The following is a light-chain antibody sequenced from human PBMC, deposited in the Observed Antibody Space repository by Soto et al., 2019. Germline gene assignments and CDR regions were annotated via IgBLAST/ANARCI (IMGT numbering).Light chain of an antibody. CDR2: GAS. V-gene: IGKV1-9*01. Sequence: DIQLTQSPSFLSASVGDRVTITCRASQDISSFLAWHQQKPGKAPNLLIYGASTLQSGVPSRFSGSGSGTEFTLTVSSLQPEDFATYYCLQDHDDSWTFGQGTKVDNK. CDR1: QDISSF. CDR3: LQDHDDSWT. J-gene: IGKJ1*01.